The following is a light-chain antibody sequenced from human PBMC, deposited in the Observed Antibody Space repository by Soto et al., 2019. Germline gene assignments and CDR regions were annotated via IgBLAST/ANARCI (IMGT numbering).Light chain of an antibody. V-gene: IGLV1-44*01. Sequence: QSVLTQPPSASGTPGQRVTISCSGSSSNIGSKTVNWYQQLPGTAPKLLIYSNYQRPSGVPDRFSGSKSGTSASLAISGLQSEDEADYYCSAWDATLNGYVFATGTKVTVL. CDR1: SSNIGSKT. J-gene: IGLJ1*01. CDR2: SNY. CDR3: SAWDATLNGYV.